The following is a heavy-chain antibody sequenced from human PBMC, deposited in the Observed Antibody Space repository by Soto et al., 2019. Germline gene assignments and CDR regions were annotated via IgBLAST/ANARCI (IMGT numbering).Heavy chain of an antibody. D-gene: IGHD6-19*01. V-gene: IGHV4-39*01. CDR3: ARRRSAVAGTRFRGYFDL. CDR2: IYYSGRT. CDR1: GGSISSSSYY. Sequence: QLQLQESGPGLVKPSETLSLTCTVSGGSISSSSYYWGWIRQPPGKGLEWIGSIYYSGRTYYNPSLKSRVTISVDTSKNQFSLKLSSVTAADTAVYYCARRRSAVAGTRFRGYFDLWGRGTLVTVSS. J-gene: IGHJ2*01.